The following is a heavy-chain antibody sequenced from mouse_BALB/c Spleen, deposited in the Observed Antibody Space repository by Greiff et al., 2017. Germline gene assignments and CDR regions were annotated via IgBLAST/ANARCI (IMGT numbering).Heavy chain of an antibody. Sequence: QVQLQQSGAELVRPGSSVKISCKASGYAFSSYWMNWVKQRPGQGLEWIGQIYPGDGDTNYNGKFKGKATLTADKSSSTAYMQLSSLTSEDSAVYFCARTDGYYWYFDVWGAGTTVTVSS. CDR1: GYAFSSYW. V-gene: IGHV1-80*01. CDR2: IYPGDGDT. J-gene: IGHJ1*01. CDR3: ARTDGYYWYFDV. D-gene: IGHD2-3*01.